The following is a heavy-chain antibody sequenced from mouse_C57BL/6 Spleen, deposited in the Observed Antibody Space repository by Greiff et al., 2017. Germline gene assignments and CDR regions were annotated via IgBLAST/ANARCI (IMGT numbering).Heavy chain of an antibody. D-gene: IGHD1-1*01. V-gene: IGHV1-66*01. CDR2: IYPGSGNT. CDR1: GYSFTSYY. Sequence: VQLQQSGPELVKPGASVKISCKASGYSFTSYYIHWVKQRPGQGLEWIGWIYPGSGNTKYNEKFKGKATLTADTSSSTAYMQLSSLTSEDSAVYYCARGGGSSYDYAMDYWGQGTSVTVSS. CDR3: ARGGGSSYDYAMDY. J-gene: IGHJ4*01.